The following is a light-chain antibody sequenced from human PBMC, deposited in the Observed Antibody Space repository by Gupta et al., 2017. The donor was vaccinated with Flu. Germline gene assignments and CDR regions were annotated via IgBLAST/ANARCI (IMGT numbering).Light chain of an antibody. CDR2: EVS. CDR3: SSYTSSSTPVI. J-gene: IGLJ2*01. V-gene: IGLV2-14*01. CDR1: SSDVGSYSF. Sequence: QSALTQPASVSGSPGQSITISCTGTSSDVGSYSFVSWYQQYPGKAPKLTHEVSNRPSGVSNRFSGSKSGNTASLTISGLQAEDEADYYCSSYTSSSTPVIFGGGTKLTVL.